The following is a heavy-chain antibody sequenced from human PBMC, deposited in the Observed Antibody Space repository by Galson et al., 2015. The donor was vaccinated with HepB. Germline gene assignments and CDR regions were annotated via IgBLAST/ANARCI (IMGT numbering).Heavy chain of an antibody. CDR3: AKDYREQLASHYYGMDV. V-gene: IGHV3-33*06. D-gene: IGHD6-6*01. CDR1: GFTFNSYG. Sequence: SLRLSCAASGFTFNSYGIHWVRQAPGKGLEWVAVIWYDGSNEYYADSVKGRFTISRDNSKNTLYLQMNSLRAEDTAVYYCAKDYREQLASHYYGMDVWGQGTTVTVSS. J-gene: IGHJ6*02. CDR2: IWYDGSNE.